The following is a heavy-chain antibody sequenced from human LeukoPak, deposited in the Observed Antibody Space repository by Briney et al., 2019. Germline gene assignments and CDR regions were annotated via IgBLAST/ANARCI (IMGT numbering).Heavy chain of an antibody. CDR2: INPNSGGT. D-gene: IGHD3-22*01. Sequence: GASVKVSCKASGYTFTGYYMHLVRQAPGQGLEWMGWINPNSGGTNYAQKFQGRVTMTRDTSISTAYMELSRLRSDDTAVYYCAREESDYYDRTAPLDIWGQGTMVTVSS. CDR3: AREESDYYDRTAPLDI. V-gene: IGHV1-2*02. J-gene: IGHJ3*02. CDR1: GYTFTGYY.